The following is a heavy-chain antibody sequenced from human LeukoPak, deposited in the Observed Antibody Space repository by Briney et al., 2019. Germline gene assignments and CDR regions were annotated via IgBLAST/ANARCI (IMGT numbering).Heavy chain of an antibody. V-gene: IGHV7-4-1*02. D-gene: IGHD2/OR15-2a*01. J-gene: IGHJ4*02. CDR1: GYTSANYA. Sequence: ASVKVSCKASGYTSANYAINWVRQAPGQGLKWMGWIDADTGNPTYVQAFTGRFVFSLDTSVSTAYLQITGLKAEDTAVYYCAMNTWDYWGQGTLVTVSS. CDR2: IDADTGNP. CDR3: AMNTWDY.